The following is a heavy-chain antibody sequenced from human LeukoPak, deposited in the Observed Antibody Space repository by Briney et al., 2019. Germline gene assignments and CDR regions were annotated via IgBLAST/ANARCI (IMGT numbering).Heavy chain of an antibody. CDR3: ARGVEAGVDWFVT. CDR2: IRQDGSDK. J-gene: IGHJ5*02. D-gene: IGHD3-3*01. CDR1: GFTFSSYW. Sequence: PGGSLRLSCAASGFTFSSYWMTWVRQAPGKGLEWVANIRQDGSDKYYVDSVKGRFTISRDNAKNSLYLQMESLRAEDTAVYYCARGVEAGVDWFVTWGQGTLVTVSS. V-gene: IGHV3-7*01.